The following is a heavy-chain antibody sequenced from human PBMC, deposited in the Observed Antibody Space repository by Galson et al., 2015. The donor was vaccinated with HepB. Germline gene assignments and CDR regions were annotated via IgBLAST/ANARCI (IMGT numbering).Heavy chain of an antibody. CDR3: ARDRDSTGYYRHDAFDL. D-gene: IGHD3-22*01. J-gene: IGHJ3*01. CDR2: IKHDGSET. CDR1: GFTFNTFW. Sequence: SLRLSCAASGFTFNTFWMTWVRQAPGKGLEWVANIKHDGSETYYGDSVKGRFTISRDNSKNTLYLQMDSLRTEDTAVYYCARDRDSTGYYRHDAFDLWGQGTMITVSS. V-gene: IGHV3-7*01.